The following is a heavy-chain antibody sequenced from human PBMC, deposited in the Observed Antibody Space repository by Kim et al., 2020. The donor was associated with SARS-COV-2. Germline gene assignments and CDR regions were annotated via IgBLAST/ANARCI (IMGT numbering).Heavy chain of an antibody. CDR1: GGSISSTNFY. CDR3: ASSGFGEFWLGKDV. CDR2: IYHSGST. V-gene: IGHV4-39*01. J-gene: IGHJ6*02. D-gene: IGHD3-10*01. Sequence: SETLSLTCTVSGGSISSTNFYWGWVRQPPGKGLEWIGSIYHSGSTYDNPSLKSRPTISVDMSKNQFSLRLTSVTATDTAVYYCASSGFGEFWLGKDVWG.